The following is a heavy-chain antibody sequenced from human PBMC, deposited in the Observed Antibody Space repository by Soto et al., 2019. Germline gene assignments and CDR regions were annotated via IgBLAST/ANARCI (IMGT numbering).Heavy chain of an antibody. CDR3: ARDRSYFDSSGYYYFDQ. J-gene: IGHJ4*02. Sequence: ASVKVSCKASGYTFNSYGITWVRQAPGQGLEWMGWMSADDGDTKYVQKLQGRVAMTTDTSTSTAYMELRSLRSEDTAVYYCARDRSYFDSSGYYYFDQWGQGTLVTVSS. D-gene: IGHD3-22*01. CDR2: MSADDGDT. CDR1: GYTFNSYG. V-gene: IGHV1-18*01.